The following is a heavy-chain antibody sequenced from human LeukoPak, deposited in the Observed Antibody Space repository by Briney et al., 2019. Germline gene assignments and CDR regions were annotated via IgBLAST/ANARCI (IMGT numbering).Heavy chain of an antibody. CDR2: MNPNSGNT. J-gene: IGHJ3*02. CDR1: GYTFTSYD. D-gene: IGHD3-22*01. Sequence: GASVKVSCKASGYTFTSYDINWLRQATGQGLEWMGWMNPNSGNTGYAQKFQGRVTMTRNTSISTAYMELSSLRSEDTAVYYCARTLIENDAFDIWGQGTMVTVSS. CDR3: ARTLIENDAFDI. V-gene: IGHV1-8*01.